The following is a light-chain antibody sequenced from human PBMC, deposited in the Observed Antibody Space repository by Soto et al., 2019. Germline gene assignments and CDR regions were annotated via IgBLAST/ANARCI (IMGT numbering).Light chain of an antibody. CDR1: SGHSSYA. J-gene: IGLJ2*01. CDR3: QTWGTGIHVV. Sequence: QSVLTQSPSASASLGASVKLTCTLSSGHSSYAIAWHQQQPEKGPRYLMKLDSDGSHTKGDAIPDRFSGSSSGAERYLTISRLQSEDEAGYYCQTWGTGIHVVFGGGTKLTVL. V-gene: IGLV4-69*01. CDR2: LDSDGSH.